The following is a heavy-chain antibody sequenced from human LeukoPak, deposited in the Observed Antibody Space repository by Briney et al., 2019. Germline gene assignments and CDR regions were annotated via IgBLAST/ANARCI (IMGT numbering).Heavy chain of an antibody. Sequence: PGGSLRLSCAASGFTFSSYWMSWVRQAPGKGLEWVANIKQDGSEKYYVDSVKGRFTISRDNAKNSLYLQMNSLRAEDTAVYYCARDSGVYCSGGSCSYYFDYWGQGTLVTVSS. CDR3: ARDSGVYCSGGSCSYYFDY. CDR2: IKQDGSEK. D-gene: IGHD2-15*01. V-gene: IGHV3-7*01. J-gene: IGHJ4*02. CDR1: GFTFSSYW.